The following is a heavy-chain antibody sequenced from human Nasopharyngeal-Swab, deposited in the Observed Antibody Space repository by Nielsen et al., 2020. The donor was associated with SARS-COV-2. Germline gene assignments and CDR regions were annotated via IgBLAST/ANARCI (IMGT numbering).Heavy chain of an antibody. Sequence: LSLTCAASGFTFSSYAMSWVRQAPGKGLEWVSSISSSSSYIYYADSVKGRFTISRDNAKNSLYLQMNSLRAEDTAVYYCARDQAAAGTMCYWGQGTLVTVSS. CDR3: ARDQAAAGTMCY. CDR2: ISSSSSYI. D-gene: IGHD6-13*01. CDR1: GFTFSSYA. J-gene: IGHJ4*02. V-gene: IGHV3-21*01.